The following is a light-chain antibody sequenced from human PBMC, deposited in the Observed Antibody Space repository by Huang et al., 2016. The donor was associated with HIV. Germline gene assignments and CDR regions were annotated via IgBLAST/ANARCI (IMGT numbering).Light chain of an antibody. V-gene: IGKV1D-13*01. CDR2: AAS. CDR1: QDISTS. J-gene: IGKJ5*01. CDR3: QQLHDYPVT. Sequence: AVQLTQFPSSLSASVGDRVVITGRARQDISTSLAWYQQKPGMAPKLLLSAASKFQSGVSTRFSGDAAGAYFTLFITNVQPEDVATYYCQQLHDYPVTFGRGTRLDIK.